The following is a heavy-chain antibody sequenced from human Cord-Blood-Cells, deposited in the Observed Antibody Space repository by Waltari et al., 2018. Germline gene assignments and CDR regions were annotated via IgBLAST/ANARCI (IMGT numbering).Heavy chain of an antibody. J-gene: IGHJ4*02. CDR3: AKGTLRFLEFDY. V-gene: IGHV3-30*02. D-gene: IGHD3-3*01. CDR2: IRYDGSNK. CDR1: GFTFSSYG. Sequence: QVQLVESGGGVVQPGGSLRLSCAASGFTFSSYGMHWVRQAPGKGLWWWAFIRYDGSNKYYADSVKGRFTISRDNSKNTLYLQMNSLRAEDTAVYYCAKGTLRFLEFDYWGQGTLVTVSS.